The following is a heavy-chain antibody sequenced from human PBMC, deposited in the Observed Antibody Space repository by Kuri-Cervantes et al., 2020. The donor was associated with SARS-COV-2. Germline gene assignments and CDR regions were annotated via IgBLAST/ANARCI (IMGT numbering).Heavy chain of an antibody. CDR2: IYYSGST. D-gene: IGHD3-10*01. V-gene: IGHV4-59*01. J-gene: IGHJ3*02. CDR1: GGSTSSYY. Sequence: GSLRLSCTVSGGSTSSYYWSWIRQPPGKGLEWIGYIYYSGSTNYNPSLKSRVTISVDTSKNQFSLKLSSVTAADTAVYYCARDEASSGAFDIWGQGTMVTVSS. CDR3: ARDEASSGAFDI.